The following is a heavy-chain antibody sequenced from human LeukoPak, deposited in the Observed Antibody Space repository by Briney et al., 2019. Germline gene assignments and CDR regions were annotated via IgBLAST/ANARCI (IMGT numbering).Heavy chain of an antibody. V-gene: IGHV1-8*01. CDR2: MNPNSGNT. J-gene: IGHJ4*02. CDR1: GFTFTNYD. CDR3: VKESGAAFGPDYFDS. D-gene: IGHD3-16*01. Sequence: ASVKVSCKASGFTFTNYDINWVRQATGQGLEWMGWMNPNSGNTGYTQKFQGRVAMARDNSITTAYMKLSSLRSEDTAVYYCVKESGAAFGPDYFDSWGQGTLVTVSS.